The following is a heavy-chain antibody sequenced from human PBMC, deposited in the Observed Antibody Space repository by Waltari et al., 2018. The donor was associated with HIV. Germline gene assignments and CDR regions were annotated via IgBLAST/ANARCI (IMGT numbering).Heavy chain of an antibody. CDR3: ARRQQLTD. Sequence: MTWVRQAPGKGLEWVANIKEDGSEIHYVDSVKGRFTISRDNAKNSLYLQMNSLRAEDTAVYYCARRQQLTDWGQGTLVTVSS. V-gene: IGHV3-7*01. CDR2: IKEDGSEI. D-gene: IGHD6-13*01. J-gene: IGHJ4*02.